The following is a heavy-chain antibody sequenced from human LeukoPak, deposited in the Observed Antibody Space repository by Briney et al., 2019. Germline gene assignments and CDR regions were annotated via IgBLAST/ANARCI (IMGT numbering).Heavy chain of an antibody. D-gene: IGHD4-17*01. CDR1: GGSFSGYY. J-gene: IGHJ4*02. Sequence: SETLSLTCAVYGGSFSGYYWSWIRQPPGKGLERIGEINHSGSTSYNPSLKSRVTISVDTSKNQFSLKLSSVTAADTAVYYCARANDYAHDYWGQGTLVTVSS. V-gene: IGHV4-34*01. CDR3: ARANDYAHDY. CDR2: INHSGST.